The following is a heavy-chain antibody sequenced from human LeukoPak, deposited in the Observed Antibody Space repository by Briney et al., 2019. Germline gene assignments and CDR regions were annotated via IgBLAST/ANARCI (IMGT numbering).Heavy chain of an antibody. CDR3: AKYFAATGESHLDH. CDR2: IYYSGST. CDR1: GGSISSSSYY. D-gene: IGHD6-13*01. J-gene: IGHJ4*02. V-gene: IGHV4-39*07. Sequence: SETLSLTCTVSGGSISSSSYYWGWIRQPPGKGLEWIGSIYYSGSTNYNPSLKSRVTMSVDTSKDQFSLNLRSVTAADTAVYYCAKYFAATGESHLDHWGQGSLVTVSS.